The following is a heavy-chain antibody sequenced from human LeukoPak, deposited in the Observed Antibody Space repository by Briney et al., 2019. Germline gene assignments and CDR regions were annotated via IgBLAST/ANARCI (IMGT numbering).Heavy chain of an antibody. Sequence: TGGSLRLSCAASGFTVSSNYMNWVRQAPGKGLEWVSVIYSGGSTHYADSVKGRLTISRDNSKNTLYLQMNSLRAEDTAVYYCAKDGGIAVAGFEYWGQGTLVTVSS. D-gene: IGHD6-19*01. CDR3: AKDGGIAVAGFEY. CDR2: IYSGGST. J-gene: IGHJ4*02. CDR1: GFTVSSNY. V-gene: IGHV3-66*01.